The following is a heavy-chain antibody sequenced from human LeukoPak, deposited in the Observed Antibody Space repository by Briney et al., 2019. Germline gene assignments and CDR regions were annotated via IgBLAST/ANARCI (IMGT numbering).Heavy chain of an antibody. V-gene: IGHV3-23*01. CDR1: GFTFSSYA. CDR3: AKNLGYCSGGSCYSVY. CDR2: ISGSGGSI. D-gene: IGHD2-15*01. Sequence: PGGSLRLSCAASGFTFSSYAMSWVRQAPGKGLEWVSAISGSGGSIYYADSVKGRFTISRDNSKNTLYLQMNSLRAEDTAVYYCAKNLGYCSGGSCYSVYWGQGTLVTVSS. J-gene: IGHJ4*02.